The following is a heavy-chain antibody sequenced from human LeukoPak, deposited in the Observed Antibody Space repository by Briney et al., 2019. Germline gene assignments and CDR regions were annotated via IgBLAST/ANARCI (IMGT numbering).Heavy chain of an antibody. CDR3: ARSNAMAVAAGYLDY. J-gene: IGHJ4*02. Sequence: ASVKVSCKASGYTFTGYYVHWVRQAPGQGLEWMGWINPNTGDTNYAQKFQGWVTMTRDTSINTAYMELNRLKSDDTAVYYCARSNAMAVAAGYLDYWGQGSLVTVSS. V-gene: IGHV1-2*04. CDR2: INPNTGDT. CDR1: GYTFTGYY. D-gene: IGHD2-15*01.